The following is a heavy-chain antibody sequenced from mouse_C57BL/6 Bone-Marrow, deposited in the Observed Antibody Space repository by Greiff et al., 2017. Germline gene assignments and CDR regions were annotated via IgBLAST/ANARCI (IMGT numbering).Heavy chain of an antibody. J-gene: IGHJ4*01. Sequence: EVKLMESGGDLVKPGGSLKLSCAASGFTFSSYGMSWVRQTPDKRLEWVATISSGGSYTYYPDSVKGRFTISRDNAKNTLYLQMSSLKSEDTAMYYCARQITTVFLYYNAMDYWGQGTSVTVSS. CDR1: GFTFSSYG. CDR3: ARQITTVFLYYNAMDY. V-gene: IGHV5-6*01. D-gene: IGHD1-1*01. CDR2: ISSGGSYT.